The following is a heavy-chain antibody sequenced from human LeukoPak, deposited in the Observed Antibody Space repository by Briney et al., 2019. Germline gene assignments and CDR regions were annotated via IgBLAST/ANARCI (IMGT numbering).Heavy chain of an antibody. V-gene: IGHV4-34*01. CDR1: GGSFSGYY. Sequence: SETLSLTCAVYGGSFSGYYWSWIHQPPGKGLEWIGEINHSGSTNYNPSLKSRVTISVDTSKNQSSLKLSSVTAADTAVYYCASFGGGEPNYYDSSGYYYFDYWGQGTLVTVSS. CDR3: ASFGGGEPNYYDSSGYYYFDY. J-gene: IGHJ4*02. D-gene: IGHD3-22*01. CDR2: INHSGST.